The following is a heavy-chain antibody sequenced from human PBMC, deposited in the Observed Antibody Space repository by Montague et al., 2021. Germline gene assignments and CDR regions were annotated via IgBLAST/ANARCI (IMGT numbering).Heavy chain of an antibody. CDR2: VHKRGDT. CDR3: ARDSPVVEPWVGEHKGAFDI. J-gene: IGHJ3*02. CDR1: GDSISSYEYY. D-gene: IGHD3-10*01. Sequence: SETLSLTCSVSGDSISSYEYYWTWIRQPAGRGLEWIGRVHKRGDTNTSPSLRSRLTLSVDTSKNHFSLTLTSVTAADTAVYFCARDSPVVEPWVGEHKGAFDIWGQGTMVTVSS. V-gene: IGHV4-4*07.